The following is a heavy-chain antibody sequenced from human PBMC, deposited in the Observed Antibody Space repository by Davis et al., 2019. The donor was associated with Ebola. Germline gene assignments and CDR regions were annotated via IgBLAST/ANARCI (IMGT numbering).Heavy chain of an antibody. D-gene: IGHD3-22*01. J-gene: IGHJ5*02. V-gene: IGHV5-51*01. CDR2: IYPPDSDT. CDR3: ARRTYYYDSSGYYINWFDP. Sequence: GESLKISCKASGYFFSMHWIGWVRQMPGKGLECMGLIYPPDSDTRYSPSFKGQVTISVDRSSNTAYLQWSSLKASDTAMYYCARRTYYYDSSGYYINWFDPWGQGTLVTVSS. CDR1: GYFFSMHW.